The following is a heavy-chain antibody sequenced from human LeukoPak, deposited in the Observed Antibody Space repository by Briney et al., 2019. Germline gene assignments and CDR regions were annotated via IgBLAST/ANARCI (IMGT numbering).Heavy chain of an antibody. CDR2: IYYSGST. Sequence: TSETLSLTCTVSGGSISSGDYYWSWIRQPPGKGLEWIGYIYYSGSTYYNPSLKSRVTISVDTSKNHFSLKLSSVTAADTAVYYCARLPPAANGGSFDYWGQGTLVTVSS. D-gene: IGHD2-2*01. V-gene: IGHV4-30-4*08. CDR3: ARLPPAANGGSFDY. CDR1: GGSISSGDYY. J-gene: IGHJ4*02.